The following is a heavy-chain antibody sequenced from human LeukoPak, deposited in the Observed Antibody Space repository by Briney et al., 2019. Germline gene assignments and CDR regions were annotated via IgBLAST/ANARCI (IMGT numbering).Heavy chain of an antibody. Sequence: SETLSLTCTVSGGSISSGGYYWSWIRQPPGKGLEWIGYIYHSGSTYYNPSLKSRVTVSVDTSKNQFSLKLSSVTAADTAVYYCARVSLVRGAPDYYFDYWGQGTLVTVSS. CDR2: IYHSGST. J-gene: IGHJ4*02. D-gene: IGHD3-10*01. CDR1: GGSISSGGYY. V-gene: IGHV4-30-2*01. CDR3: ARVSLVRGAPDYYFDY.